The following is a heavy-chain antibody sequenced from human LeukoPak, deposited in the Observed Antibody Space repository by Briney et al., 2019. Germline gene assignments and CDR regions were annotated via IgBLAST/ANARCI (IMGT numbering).Heavy chain of an antibody. CDR2: IYYSGST. V-gene: IGHV4-59*01. J-gene: IGHJ3*02. CDR1: GGSISSYY. Sequence: SETLSLTCTVSGGSISSYYWSWIRQPPGKGLEWIGYIYYSGSTNYNPSLKSRVTISVDTSKNQFSLKLSSVTAADTAVYYCARADMVRGVMDAFDIWGQGTMVTVSS. CDR3: ARADMVRGVMDAFDI. D-gene: IGHD3-10*01.